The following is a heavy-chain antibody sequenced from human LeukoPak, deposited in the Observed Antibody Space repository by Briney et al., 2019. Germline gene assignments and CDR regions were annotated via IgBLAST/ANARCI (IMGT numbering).Heavy chain of an antibody. V-gene: IGHV3-30-3*01. CDR3: ARDKWGYYDSSGYDY. CDR2: ISYDGSNK. CDR1: GFTFSSYA. J-gene: IGHJ4*02. Sequence: GRSLRLSCAASGFTFSSYAMHWVRQAPGKGLEWVAVISYDGSNKYYADSVKGRFTISRDNSKNSLYLQMNSLRAEDTAVYYCARDKWGYYDSSGYDYWGQGTLVTVSS. D-gene: IGHD3-22*01.